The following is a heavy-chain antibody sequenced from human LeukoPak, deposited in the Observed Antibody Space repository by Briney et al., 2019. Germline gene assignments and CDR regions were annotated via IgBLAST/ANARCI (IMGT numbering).Heavy chain of an antibody. CDR2: IYYSGST. Sequence: SETLSLTCTVSGGSISSYYWSWIRQPPGKGLEWIGYIYYSGSTNYNPSLKSRVTISVDTSKNQFSLKLSSGTAADTAVYYCARDSGGGSGYYRSYYYYGMDVWGQGTTVTVSS. D-gene: IGHD3-3*01. CDR3: ARDSGGGSGYYRSYYYYGMDV. V-gene: IGHV4-59*01. J-gene: IGHJ6*02. CDR1: GGSISSYY.